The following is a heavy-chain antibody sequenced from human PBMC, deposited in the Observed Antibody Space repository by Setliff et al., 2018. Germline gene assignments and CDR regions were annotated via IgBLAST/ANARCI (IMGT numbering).Heavy chain of an antibody. CDR2: IWYDGSNK. V-gene: IGHV3-33*06. CDR1: GFTFSSYA. D-gene: IGHD2-15*01. CDR3: AKGGALLYYFDF. Sequence: QPGGSLRLSCAASGFTFSSYAMSWVRQAPGKGLEWVAVIWYDGSNKYYADSVKGRFTISRDNSKNTVYLQMNSLRAEDTAVYYCAKGGALLYYFDFWGQGTLVTVSS. J-gene: IGHJ4*02.